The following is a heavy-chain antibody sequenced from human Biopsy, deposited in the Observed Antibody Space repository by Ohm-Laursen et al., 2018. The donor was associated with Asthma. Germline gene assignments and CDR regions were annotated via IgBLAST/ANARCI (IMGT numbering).Heavy chain of an antibody. D-gene: IGHD2-21*02. Sequence: PGTLSLTCTVSGGSINIGDYYWSWIRQHPVKGLEWIGHIYYSGSTNYNPSLKSRVTISIDASKNQFSLKLTSVTAADTAVYYCARGVDRVTGLLDHFDSWGQGTLVTVSS. CDR1: GGSINIGDYY. CDR2: IYYSGST. CDR3: ARGVDRVTGLLDHFDS. J-gene: IGHJ4*02. V-gene: IGHV4-61*08.